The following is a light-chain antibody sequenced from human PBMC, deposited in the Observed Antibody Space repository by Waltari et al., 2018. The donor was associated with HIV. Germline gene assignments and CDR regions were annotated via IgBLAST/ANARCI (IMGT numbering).Light chain of an antibody. V-gene: IGLV2-23*02. J-gene: IGLJ1*01. CDR3: CSYAGSSSYV. Sequence: QSALTQPASVSGSPGQSITISCTGTSSDVGRYNLVSWYQKNPGKAPKLMIYEVNKRPSGVSNRFSGSKSGNTASLTISGLQAEDEADYYCCSYAGSSSYVFGSGTKVTVL. CDR2: EVN. CDR1: SSDVGRYNL.